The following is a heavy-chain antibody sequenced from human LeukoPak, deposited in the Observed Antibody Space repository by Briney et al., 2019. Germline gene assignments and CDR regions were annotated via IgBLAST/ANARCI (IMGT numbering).Heavy chain of an antibody. CDR2: SNIDGSST. CDR3: ARGRGYTGSPVDY. J-gene: IGHJ4*02. CDR1: GFTFNNYW. Sequence: GGSLRLFCAASGFTFNNYWMHWVRQAPGKGLVWVSRSNIDGSSTSYADSVKGRFTVSRDNAKNTLYLQMNSLRAEDTAVFYCARGRGYTGSPVDYWGQGTLVTVSS. D-gene: IGHD1-26*01. V-gene: IGHV3-74*01.